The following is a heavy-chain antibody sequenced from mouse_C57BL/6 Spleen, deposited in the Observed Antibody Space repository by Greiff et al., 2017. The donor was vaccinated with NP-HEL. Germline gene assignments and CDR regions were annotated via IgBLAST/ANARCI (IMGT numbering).Heavy chain of an antibody. CDR1: GYTFTDYE. V-gene: IGHV1-15*01. Sequence: QVQLQQSGAELVRPGASVTLSCKASGYTFTDYEMHWVKQTPVHGLEWIGAIDPDTGGTAYNQKFKGKAILTADKSSSTAYMELRSLTSEDSAVYYCTRGDGLEYAMDYWGQGTSVTVSS. J-gene: IGHJ4*01. CDR2: IDPDTGGT. CDR3: TRGDGLEYAMDY. D-gene: IGHD2-3*01.